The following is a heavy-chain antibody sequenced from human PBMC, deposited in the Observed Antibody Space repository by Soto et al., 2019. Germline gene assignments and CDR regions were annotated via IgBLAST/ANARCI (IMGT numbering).Heavy chain of an antibody. V-gene: IGHV4-39*01. J-gene: IGHJ4*02. CDR2: IYYSGST. CDR3: ASHRGEATPNGFDY. CDR1: GGSISSSSYY. D-gene: IGHD5-12*01. Sequence: SETLSLTCTVSGGSISSSSYYWGWIRQPPGKGLEWIGSIYYSGSTYYNPSLKSRVTISVDTSKNQFSLKLSSVTAADTAVYYCASHRGEATPNGFDYWAQGTLVTVSS.